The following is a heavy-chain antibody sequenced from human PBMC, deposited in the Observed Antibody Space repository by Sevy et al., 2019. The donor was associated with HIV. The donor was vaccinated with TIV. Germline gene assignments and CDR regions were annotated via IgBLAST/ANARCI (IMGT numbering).Heavy chain of an antibody. CDR1: GFTFSSDW. D-gene: IGHD1-26*01. V-gene: IGHV3-74*01. CDR2: INSDGSRT. CDR3: IRGTSGTFGH. Sequence: RGSLRLSCEVSGFTFSSDWMHWVRQAPGKGLVRVSRINSDGSRTNYADSVKGRFTISRDSAKNTLFLQMDSLRAEDTAMYYCIRGTSGTFGHWGQGTLVYVSS. J-gene: IGHJ4*02.